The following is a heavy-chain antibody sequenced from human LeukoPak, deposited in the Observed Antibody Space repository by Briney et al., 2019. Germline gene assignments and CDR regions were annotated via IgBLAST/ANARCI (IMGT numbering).Heavy chain of an antibody. CDR2: IYHSGST. Sequence: SETLSLTCAVSGGSISSGGYSWSWIRQPPGKGLEWIGYIYHSGSTYYNPSLKSRVTISVDRSKNQFSLKLSSVTAADTAVYYCAREAYYDYYFDYWGQGTLVTVSS. CDR3: AREAYYDYYFDY. CDR1: GGSISSGGYS. J-gene: IGHJ4*02. V-gene: IGHV4-30-2*01. D-gene: IGHD3-22*01.